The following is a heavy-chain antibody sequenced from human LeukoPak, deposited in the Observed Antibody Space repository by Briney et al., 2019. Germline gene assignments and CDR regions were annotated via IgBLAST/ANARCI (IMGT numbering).Heavy chain of an antibody. Sequence: ASVKVSCKASGYTFTSYDINWVRQATGQGLEWMGWMNPNSGNTGYAQKFQGRVTITRNTSISTAYMELSSLRSEDTAVYYCARERTILTTYNWFDPWGQGTLVTVSS. J-gene: IGHJ5*02. CDR1: GYTFTSYD. D-gene: IGHD4/OR15-4a*01. CDR3: ARERTILTTYNWFDP. CDR2: MNPNSGNT. V-gene: IGHV1-8*03.